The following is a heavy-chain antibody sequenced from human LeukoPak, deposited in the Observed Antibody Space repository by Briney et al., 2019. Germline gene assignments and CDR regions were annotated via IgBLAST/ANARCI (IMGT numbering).Heavy chain of an antibody. J-gene: IGHJ5*02. CDR1: GFTFSSYG. CDR2: IRYDGSNK. V-gene: IGHV3-30*02. Sequence: GSLRLSCAASGFTFSSYGMHWVRQAPGKGLEWVAFIRYDGSNKYYADSVKGRFTISRDNSKNTLYLQMDSLRAEDTAVYYCAKDGYRTPPYGGNSDWWFDPWGQGTLVTVSS. D-gene: IGHD4-23*01. CDR3: AKDGYRTPPYGGNSDWWFDP.